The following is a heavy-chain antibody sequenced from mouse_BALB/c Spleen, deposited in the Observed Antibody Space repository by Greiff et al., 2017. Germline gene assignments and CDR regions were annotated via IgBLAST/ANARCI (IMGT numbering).Heavy chain of an antibody. J-gene: IGHJ3*01. D-gene: IGHD2-4*01. V-gene: IGHV1-14*01. CDR1: GYTFTSYV. Sequence: EVQLQQSGPELVKPGASVKMSCKASGYTFTSYVMHWVKQKPGQGLEWIGYINPYNDGTKYNEKFKGKATLTSDKSSSTAYMELSSLTSEDSAVHYCARNGDYDVRSWFAYWGQGTLVTGSA. CDR3: ARNGDYDVRSWFAY. CDR2: INPYNDGT.